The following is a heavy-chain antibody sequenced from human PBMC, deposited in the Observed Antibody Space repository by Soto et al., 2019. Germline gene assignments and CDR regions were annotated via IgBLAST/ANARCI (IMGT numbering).Heavy chain of an antibody. CDR3: ARGMDIVVVPAANHWFDP. D-gene: IGHD2-2*03. V-gene: IGHV1-8*01. Sequence: ASVKVSCKASGYTFTSYDINWVRQATGQGLEWMGWMNPNSGNTGYAQKFQGRVTVTRNTSISTAYMELSSLRSEDTAVYYCARGMDIVVVPAANHWFDPWGQGTLVTVSS. CDR2: MNPNSGNT. CDR1: GYTFTSYD. J-gene: IGHJ5*02.